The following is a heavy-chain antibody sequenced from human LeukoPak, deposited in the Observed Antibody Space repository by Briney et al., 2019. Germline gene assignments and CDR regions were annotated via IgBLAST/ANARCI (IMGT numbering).Heavy chain of an antibody. Sequence: PGGSLRLSCAASGFTFSNYWMHWVRQAPGKGLVWVSRINSDGRSTSYADSVKGRLTISRDNAKNTLYLQMNSLRAEDTAVYYCARDRGGYYDSSSYLRSSFDYWGQGILVIVSS. CDR3: ARDRGGYYDSSSYLRSSFDY. J-gene: IGHJ4*02. V-gene: IGHV3-74*01. CDR1: GFTFSNYW. CDR2: INSDGRST. D-gene: IGHD3-22*01.